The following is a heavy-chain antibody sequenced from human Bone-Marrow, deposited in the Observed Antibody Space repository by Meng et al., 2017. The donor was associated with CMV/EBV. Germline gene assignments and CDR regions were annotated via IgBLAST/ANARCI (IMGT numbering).Heavy chain of an antibody. D-gene: IGHD2-2*02. V-gene: IGHV1-46*01. J-gene: IGHJ6*02. Sequence: ASVKVSCKASGYTFTSYYMHWVRQAPGQGLEWMGIINPSGGSTSYAQKFQGRVTMTRDTSTSTVYMELSSLRSEDTAVYYCAREGRYCSSTSCYTAWDYYYYYGMDVWGQGHTV. CDR2: INPSGGST. CDR3: AREGRYCSSTSCYTAWDYYYYYGMDV. CDR1: GYTFTSYY.